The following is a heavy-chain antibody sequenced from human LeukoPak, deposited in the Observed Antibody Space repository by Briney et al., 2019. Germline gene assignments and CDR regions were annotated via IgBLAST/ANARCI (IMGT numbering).Heavy chain of an antibody. V-gene: IGHV3-30*03. CDR3: ARDGLTMVRGQTFLDC. J-gene: IGHJ4*02. CDR2: ISYDGSNK. CDR1: GFTFSSYG. D-gene: IGHD3-10*01. Sequence: GGSLRLSCAASGFTFSSYGMHWVRQAPGKGLEWVAVISYDGSNKYYADSVKGRFTISRDNSKNTLYLQMNSLRAEDTAVYYCARDGLTMVRGQTFLDCWGQGTLVTVSS.